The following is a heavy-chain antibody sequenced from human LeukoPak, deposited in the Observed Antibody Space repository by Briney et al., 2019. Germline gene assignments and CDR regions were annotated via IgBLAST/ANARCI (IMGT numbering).Heavy chain of an antibody. CDR1: GGSISSYY. Sequence: KASETLSLTCTVSGGSISSYYWSWIRQPPGKGLEWIGYIYYSGSTNYNPSLKSRVTISVDTSKNQFSLKLSSVTAADTAVYYCARVWEYYDFWSGYSQYYFDYWGQGTLVTVSS. V-gene: IGHV4-59*08. CDR3: ARVWEYYDFWSGYSQYYFDY. D-gene: IGHD3-3*01. J-gene: IGHJ4*02. CDR2: IYYSGST.